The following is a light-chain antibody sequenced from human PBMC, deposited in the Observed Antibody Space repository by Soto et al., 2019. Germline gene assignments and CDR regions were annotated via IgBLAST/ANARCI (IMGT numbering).Light chain of an antibody. CDR3: AAWDDILNGPV. CDR1: SNA. J-gene: IGLJ3*02. CDR2: YDD. Sequence: QSVLTQPPSVSGAPRQRVTISCSGSSNAVNWYQQLPGKAPKLLMYYDDLLPSGVSDRFSGSKSGTSASLAISGLQSEDEADYYCAAWDDILNGPVFGGGTKRTVL. V-gene: IGLV1-36*01.